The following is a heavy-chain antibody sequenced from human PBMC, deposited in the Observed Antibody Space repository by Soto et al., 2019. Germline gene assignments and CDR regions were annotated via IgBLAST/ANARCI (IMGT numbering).Heavy chain of an antibody. J-gene: IGHJ5*02. CDR1: GYTFTSYY. D-gene: IGHD2-15*01. Sequence: ASVKVSCKASGYTFTSYYMHWVRQAPGQGLEWMGIISPSGGSTTYAQKFQGRVTMTRDTSTSTVYMELSSLRSEDTAVYFCASRYCRGGGCTGLDPWGQGTLVTVSS. CDR3: ASRYCRGGGCTGLDP. CDR2: ISPSGGST. V-gene: IGHV1-46*03.